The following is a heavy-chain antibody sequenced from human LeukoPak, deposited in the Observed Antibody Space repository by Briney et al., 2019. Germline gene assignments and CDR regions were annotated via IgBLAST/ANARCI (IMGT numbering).Heavy chain of an antibody. D-gene: IGHD6-6*01. J-gene: IGHJ4*02. CDR3: ARGGIAARFAY. CDR1: GFTFSSYE. Sequence: PGGSLRLSCAASGFTFSSYEVNWVRQAPGKGLEWVSYISSGSSSIFYADSVKGRFTISRDNAKNSLYLQMNSLRVEDTAVYYCARGGIAARFAYWGQGTLVTVSS. CDR2: ISSGSSSI. V-gene: IGHV3-48*03.